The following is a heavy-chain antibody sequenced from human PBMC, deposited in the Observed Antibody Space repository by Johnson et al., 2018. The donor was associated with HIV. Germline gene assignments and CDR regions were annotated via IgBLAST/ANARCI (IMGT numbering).Heavy chain of an antibody. V-gene: IGHV3-30*18. J-gene: IGHJ3*01. CDR3: AKPPSMGADAFDV. Sequence: QVQLVESGGGLVQPGRSLRLSCAASGFTFSSFALHWVRQAPGKGLEWVALISYDGSNKYYADSVQGRFTISRDNSKNTLYLQMNSLRAEDSALYYCAKPPSMGADAFDVWGQGTMVTVSS. D-gene: IGHD3-16*01. CDR1: GFTFSSFA. CDR2: ISYDGSNK.